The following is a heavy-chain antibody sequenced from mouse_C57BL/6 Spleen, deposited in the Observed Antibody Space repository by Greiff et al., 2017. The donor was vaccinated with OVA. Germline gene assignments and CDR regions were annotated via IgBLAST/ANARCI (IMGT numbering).Heavy chain of an antibody. CDR2: IDPSDSYT. CDR1: GYTFTSYW. J-gene: IGHJ4*01. CDR3: ARGRGRDARDD. Sequence: VQLQQPGAELVKPGASVKLSCKASGYTFTSYWMQWVKQRPGQGLEWIGEIDPSDSYTNYNQKFKGKATLTVDTSSSTAYMQLSSLTSEDSAVYYCARGRGRDARDDWGQGTSDTVSS. V-gene: IGHV1-50*01.